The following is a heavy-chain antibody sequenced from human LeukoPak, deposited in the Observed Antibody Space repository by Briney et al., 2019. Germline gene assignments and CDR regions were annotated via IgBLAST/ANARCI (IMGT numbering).Heavy chain of an antibody. CDR1: GGSISSYY. CDR2: IYTSGST. D-gene: IGHD2-2*02. CDR3: ARDRPNCSSTSCYKGGVDAFDI. V-gene: IGHV4-4*07. J-gene: IGHJ3*02. Sequence: SETLSLTCTVSGGSISSYYWSWIRQPAGKGLEWIGRIYTSGSTNYNPSLKSRVTMSVDTSKNQFSLKLSSVTAADTAVYYCARDRPNCSSTSCYKGGVDAFDIWGQGTMVTVSS.